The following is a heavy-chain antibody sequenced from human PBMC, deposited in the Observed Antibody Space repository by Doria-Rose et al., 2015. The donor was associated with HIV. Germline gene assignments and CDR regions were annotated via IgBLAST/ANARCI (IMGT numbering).Heavy chain of an antibody. Sequence: GSISSYYWNWIRQPPGTGLEWIGYIYSSGSTHYNSSLKSRVTISIDTSKNQFSLKLSSVTTADTAVYYCARFRPSRGIYYSLDVGGKGTTVTVSS. D-gene: IGHD3-10*01. CDR2: IYSSGST. J-gene: IGHJ6*03. V-gene: IGHV4-4*09. CDR1: GSISSYY. CDR3: ARFRPSRGIYYSLDV.